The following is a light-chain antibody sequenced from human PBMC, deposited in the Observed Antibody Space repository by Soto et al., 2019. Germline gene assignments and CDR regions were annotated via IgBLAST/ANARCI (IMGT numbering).Light chain of an antibody. CDR3: QKYNSAPPWT. J-gene: IGKJ1*01. CDR2: AAS. V-gene: IGKV1-27*01. CDR1: QGISNY. Sequence: DIQMTQSPSSLSASVGDRVTITCRASQGISNYLAWYQQKLGKVPKLLIYAASTLQSGVPSRFSGSGSGTDFTLTISSLQPEDVATYYCQKYNSAPPWTFGQGTKVEIK.